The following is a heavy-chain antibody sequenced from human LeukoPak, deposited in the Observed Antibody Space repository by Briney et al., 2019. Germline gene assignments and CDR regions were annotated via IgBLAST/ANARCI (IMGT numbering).Heavy chain of an antibody. J-gene: IGHJ4*02. V-gene: IGHV3-48*01. Sequence: AGSLRLSCAASGFTFSSYGKNWVRQAPGKGLEWLSYISPSSSTIYYADSGKGRFTISRDNAKNSLYLQMNSLRAEDTAVYYCAREHTPFGSGCTAAYWGQGTLVTVSS. D-gene: IGHD6-19*01. CDR2: ISPSSSTI. CDR3: AREHTPFGSGCTAAY. CDR1: GFTFSSYG.